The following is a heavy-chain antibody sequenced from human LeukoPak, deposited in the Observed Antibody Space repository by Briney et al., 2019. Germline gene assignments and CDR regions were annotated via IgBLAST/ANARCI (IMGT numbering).Heavy chain of an antibody. CDR2: IYYSGST. Sequence: SETLSLTCTVSGGSISSYYWSWIRQPPGKGLEWIGYIYYSGSTNYNPSLKSRVTISVDTSKNQFSLKLSSVPAADPPVYYCGRANGDSGYDANWIYPWGEESLVSVSS. D-gene: IGHD5-12*01. J-gene: IGHJ5*02. CDR3: GRANGDSGYDANWIYP. V-gene: IGHV4-59*01. CDR1: GGSISSYY.